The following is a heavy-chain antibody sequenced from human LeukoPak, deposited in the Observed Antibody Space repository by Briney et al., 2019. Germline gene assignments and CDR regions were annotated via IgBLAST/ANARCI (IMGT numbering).Heavy chain of an antibody. D-gene: IGHD1/OR15-1a*01. V-gene: IGHV1-8*03. Sequence: GASVKVSCKASGYTFTDYDGNCVRQAPGQGLLWMGWVSPTSGNTGYDQKFQGRIIITRDAAIRTVYMELSSLRFDDTAVYYCARGCYHWNKGGYYYMDVWGEGTTVTVSS. CDR3: ARGCYHWNKGGYYYMDV. CDR2: VSPTSGNT. J-gene: IGHJ6*03. CDR1: GYTFTDYD.